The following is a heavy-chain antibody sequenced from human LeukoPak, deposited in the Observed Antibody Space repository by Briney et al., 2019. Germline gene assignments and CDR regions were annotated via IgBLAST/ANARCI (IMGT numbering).Heavy chain of an antibody. CDR1: GGSFSGYY. J-gene: IGHJ4*02. CDR2: INHSGST. V-gene: IGHV4-34*01. Sequence: PSETLSLTCAVYGGSFSGYYWSWIRQPPGKGLEWIGEINHSGSTNYNPSLKSRVTISVDTSKNQFSLKLSSLTAADTAVYYCARGANLGYWGQGTLVTVSS. CDR3: ARGANLGY.